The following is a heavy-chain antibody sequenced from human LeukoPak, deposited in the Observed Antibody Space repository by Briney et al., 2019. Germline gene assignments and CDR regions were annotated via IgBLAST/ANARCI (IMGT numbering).Heavy chain of an antibody. CDR1: GYTFTVYY. CDR3: ARDRAVAGTPDY. J-gene: IGHJ4*02. Sequence: ASVKVSCKASGYTFTVYYMHWVRQAPGQGLEWMGWINPNSGGTNYAQKFQGRVTMTRDTSISTAYMELSRLRSDDTAVYYCARDRAVAGTPDYWGQGTLVTVSS. CDR2: INPNSGGT. D-gene: IGHD6-19*01. V-gene: IGHV1-2*02.